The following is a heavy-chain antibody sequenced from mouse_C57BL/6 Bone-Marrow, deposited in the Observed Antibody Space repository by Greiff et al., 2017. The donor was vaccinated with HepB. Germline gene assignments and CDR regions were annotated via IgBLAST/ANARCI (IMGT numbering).Heavy chain of an antibody. D-gene: IGHD2-2*01. CDR1: GYTFTSYW. J-gene: IGHJ2*01. CDR3: AGAMVTKELEG. CDR2: IHPNSGST. V-gene: IGHV1-64*01. Sequence: QVQLQQPGAELVKPGASVKLSCKASGYTFTSYWMHWVKQRPGQGLEWIGMIHPNSGSTNYNEKFKSKATLTVNKSSTTAYMQLSSLTSEDSAVYYYAGAMVTKELEGWGQGTTLTVSS.